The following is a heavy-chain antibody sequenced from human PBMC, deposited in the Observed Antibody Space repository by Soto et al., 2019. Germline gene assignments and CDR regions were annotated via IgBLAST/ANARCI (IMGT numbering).Heavy chain of an antibody. CDR3: ARAVASKFDP. Sequence: PSDTLSLTCAVSGASISSNTYYWDWIRQPPGKGLEWIGTIYYSGNTFYNPSLKSRVTISVDTSKNQFSLKLNSVTAADTAMYYCARAVASKFDPWRQGTLFTVPS. V-gene: IGHV4-39*01. CDR2: IYYSGNT. D-gene: IGHD5-12*01. CDR1: GASISSNTYY. J-gene: IGHJ5*02.